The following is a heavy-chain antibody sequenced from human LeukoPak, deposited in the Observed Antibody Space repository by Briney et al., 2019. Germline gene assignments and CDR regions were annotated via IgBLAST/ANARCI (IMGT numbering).Heavy chain of an antibody. CDR3: ARWVCSSTSCYGPDY. J-gene: IGHJ4*02. CDR1: GYTFTGYY. CDR2: INPNSGGT. Sequence: AASVKVSCKASGYTFTGYYMHWVRQAPGQGLEWMGWINPNSGGTNYAQKFQGRVTMTRDTSISTAYMELSRLRSDDTAVYYCARWVCSSTSCYGPDYWGQGTLVTVSS. V-gene: IGHV1-2*02. D-gene: IGHD2-2*01.